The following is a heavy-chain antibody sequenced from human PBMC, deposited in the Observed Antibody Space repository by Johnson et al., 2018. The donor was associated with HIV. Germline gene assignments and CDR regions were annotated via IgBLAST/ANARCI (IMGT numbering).Heavy chain of an antibody. D-gene: IGHD4-11*01. CDR2: ISYDGSNK. CDR1: GFTFSSYA. CDR3: ASVRSDYRNDDAFDI. J-gene: IGHJ3*02. Sequence: QVQLVESGGGVVQPGRSLRLSCAASGFTFSSYAMHWVRQAPGKGLEWVAVISYDGSNKYYADPVKGRFTISRDNSKNTLYLQMNSLRAEDTAVYYCASVRSDYRNDDAFDIWGQVTMVTVSS. V-gene: IGHV3-30-3*01.